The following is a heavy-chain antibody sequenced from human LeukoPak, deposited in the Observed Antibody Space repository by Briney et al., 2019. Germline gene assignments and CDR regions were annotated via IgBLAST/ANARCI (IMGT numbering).Heavy chain of an antibody. Sequence: PGGSLRLSCAASGFSLSTYGVSWVRQPPGNGLEWVSGITGTGGSTYYADSVKGRFTVSRDTSKNTLYLQMNSLRAEDTAIYYCAKDHGTAVAGFYYWGQGTLVTVSS. D-gene: IGHD6-19*01. CDR2: ITGTGGST. CDR1: GFSLSTYG. CDR3: AKDHGTAVAGFYY. J-gene: IGHJ4*02. V-gene: IGHV3-23*01.